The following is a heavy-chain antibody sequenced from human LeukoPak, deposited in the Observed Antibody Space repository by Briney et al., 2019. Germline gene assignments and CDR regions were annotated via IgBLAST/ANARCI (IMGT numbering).Heavy chain of an antibody. V-gene: IGHV4-34*01. CDR3: ARLTMVRGVKIDY. J-gene: IGHJ4*02. Sequence: PSETLSLTCAVYGGSFSGYYWSWIRQPPGKGLEWIGEINHSGSTNYNPSLKSRVTISVDTSKNQFSPKLSSVTAADTAVYYCARLTMVRGVKIDYWGQGTLVTVSS. CDR1: GGSFSGYY. D-gene: IGHD3-10*01. CDR2: INHSGST.